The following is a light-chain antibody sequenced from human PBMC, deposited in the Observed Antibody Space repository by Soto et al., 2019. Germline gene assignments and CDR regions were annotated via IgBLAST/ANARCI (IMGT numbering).Light chain of an antibody. CDR1: QSVSSN. CDR3: QPYNNWPPLT. J-gene: IGKJ4*01. V-gene: IGKV3-15*01. Sequence: EIVMTQSPATLSVSPGERATLSCRASQSVSSNLAWYQQKPGQAPRLLIYGASTRATGIPARFSGSGSGTEFPLTISSLQSEDFAVYYWQPYNNWPPLTFGGGTKVEIK. CDR2: GAS.